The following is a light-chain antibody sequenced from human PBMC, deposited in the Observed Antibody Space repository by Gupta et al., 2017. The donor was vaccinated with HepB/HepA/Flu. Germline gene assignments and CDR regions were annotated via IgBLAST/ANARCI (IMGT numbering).Light chain of an antibody. Sequence: NFMLTQPHSVSESPGKAVTISCTRSSGSIAGNYVQWYQQRPGGAPPTVIYEHNQRPSGVPDRFSGSIDSSSNSDSLTISGLKTEDEADYYCQSYDSSNYVVFGGGTKLTVL. J-gene: IGLJ2*01. CDR2: EHN. CDR3: QSYDSSNYVV. CDR1: SGSIAGNY. V-gene: IGLV6-57*03.